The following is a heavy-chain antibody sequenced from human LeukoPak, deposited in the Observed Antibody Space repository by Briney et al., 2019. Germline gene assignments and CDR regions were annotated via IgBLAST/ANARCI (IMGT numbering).Heavy chain of an antibody. CDR1: GFTFDDYA. CDR3: AKVEGASKASVY. CDR2: ISWNSGSI. J-gene: IGHJ4*02. V-gene: IGHV3-9*01. D-gene: IGHD1-1*01. Sequence: GGSLRLSCAASGFTFDDYAMHWVRHAPGKGLEWVSGISWNSGSIGYADSVKGRFTISRDNSKNTLYLQMYSLRAEDTAVYYCAKVEGASKASVYWGQGALVTVSS.